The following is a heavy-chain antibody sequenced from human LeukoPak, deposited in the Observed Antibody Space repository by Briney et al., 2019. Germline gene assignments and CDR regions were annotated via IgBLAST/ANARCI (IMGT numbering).Heavy chain of an antibody. V-gene: IGHV3-20*01. J-gene: IGHJ3*02. CDR2: INWNGGST. CDR3: ARALYSSSSFGDAFDI. CDR1: GFTFDDYG. Sequence: PGGSLRLSCAASGFTFDDYGMSWVRQAPGKGLEWVSGINWNGGSTGYADSVKGRFTISRDNAKNSLYLQMNSLRAEDTALYHCARALYSSSSFGDAFDIWGQGTMVTVSS. D-gene: IGHD6-13*01.